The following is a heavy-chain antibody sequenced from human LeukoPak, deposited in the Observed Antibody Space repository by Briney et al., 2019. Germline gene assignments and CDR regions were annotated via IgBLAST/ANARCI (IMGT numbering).Heavy chain of an antibody. CDR3: ARDHGSGTIDY. V-gene: IGHV3-21*01. J-gene: IGHJ4*02. Sequence: KPGGSLRLSCAASGFTFSSYSMNWVRQAPGKGLGWVSSISSSSSYIYYADSVKGRFTISRDNAKNSLYLQMNSLRAEDTAVYYCARDHGSGTIDYWGQGTLVTVSS. D-gene: IGHD3-10*01. CDR2: ISSSSSYI. CDR1: GFTFSSYS.